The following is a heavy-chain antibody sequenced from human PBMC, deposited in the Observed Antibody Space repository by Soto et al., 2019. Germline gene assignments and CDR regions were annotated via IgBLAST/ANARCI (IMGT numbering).Heavy chain of an antibody. CDR1: GGTFSIYT. J-gene: IGHJ1*01. D-gene: IGHD3-16*01. Sequence: QVQLVQSGAEVKKPGSSVKVSCKVSGGTFSIYTITWVRQAPGLGLEWMGRILPMFGTVNYAQKIQGRVTITADKPTNTSYMELSSLTFDDTARYYFARAYDLWGPGTLVTVSS. CDR3: ARAYDL. V-gene: IGHV1-69*08. CDR2: ILPMFGTV.